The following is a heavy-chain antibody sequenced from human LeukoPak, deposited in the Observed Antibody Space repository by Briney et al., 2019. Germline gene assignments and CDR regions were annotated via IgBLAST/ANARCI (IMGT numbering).Heavy chain of an antibody. Sequence: PGGSLRLPCAASGFTFSSYGMLWVRQAPGKGLEWVAFIRYDGSNKYYVDSVKGRFTISRDNSKNTLYLQMNSLRVEDTAVYYCAKDLVYCSSTSCYDDWYFDLWGRGTLVTVSS. J-gene: IGHJ2*01. V-gene: IGHV3-30*02. CDR3: AKDLVYCSSTSCYDDWYFDL. CDR2: IRYDGSNK. CDR1: GFTFSSYG. D-gene: IGHD2-2*01.